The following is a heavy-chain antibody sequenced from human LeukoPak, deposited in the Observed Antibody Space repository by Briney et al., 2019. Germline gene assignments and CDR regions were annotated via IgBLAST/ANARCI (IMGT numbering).Heavy chain of an antibody. J-gene: IGHJ6*03. D-gene: IGHD3-16*02. CDR2: IYHSGST. V-gene: IGHV4-38-2*02. CDR3: ARDGRVYDYVWGSYRYNYYYMDV. CDR1: GYSISSGYY. Sequence: PSETLSLTCTVSGYSISSGYYWGWIRQPPGKGLEWIGSIYHSGSTYYNPSLKSRVTISVDTSKNQFSLKLSSVTAADTAVYYCARDGRVYDYVWGSYRYNYYYMDVWGKGTTVTVSS.